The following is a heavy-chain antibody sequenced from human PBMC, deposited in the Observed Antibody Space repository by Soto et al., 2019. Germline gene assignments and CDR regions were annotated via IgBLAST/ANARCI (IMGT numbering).Heavy chain of an antibody. CDR1: GFTFSASA. V-gene: IGHV3-73*01. D-gene: IGHD2-15*01. CDR2: VRSKANNYAT. Sequence: EVQLVESGGGLVQPGGSLKLSCAASGFTFSASAMHWVRQASGKGLEWVGRVRSKANNYATAYAASVEGRFIISRDDYKNTAYLQMNSLKTEDTAVYYCTRQGGYCGGGSCYAFNDYWGQGTLVTVSS. J-gene: IGHJ4*02. CDR3: TRQGGYCGGGSCYAFNDY.